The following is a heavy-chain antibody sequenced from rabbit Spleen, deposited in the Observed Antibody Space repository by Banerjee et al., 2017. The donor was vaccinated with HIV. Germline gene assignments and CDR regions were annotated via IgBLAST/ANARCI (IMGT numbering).Heavy chain of an antibody. J-gene: IGHJ6*01. CDR3: ASGTNSFAACDMAL. D-gene: IGHD6-1*01. Sequence: QEQLVESGGGLVQPEGSLTLTCTASGFSFSSSYWICWVRQAPGKGLEWIACIYAGSSGSTNYAGWAEDRFASSNTASATVTLQMTSLTAADAATYSCASGTNSFAACDMALWGPGTLVTVS. CDR1: GFSFSSSYW. V-gene: IGHV1S45*01. CDR2: IYAGSSGST.